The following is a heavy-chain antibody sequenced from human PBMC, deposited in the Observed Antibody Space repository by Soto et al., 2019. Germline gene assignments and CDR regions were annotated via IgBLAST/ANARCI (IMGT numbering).Heavy chain of an antibody. CDR3: ATQEVGGSYVYTFDP. D-gene: IGHD1-26*01. CDR2: IYYSGST. Sequence: QLHLRESGPGLVKPSETLSLTCTVSGGSITSSSYYWGWIRQPPGKGLEWIGSIYYSGSTYYNPSLKSRVTIAVDTSQNQLSLQLSSVTAADTAVYYCATQEVGGSYVYTFDPWGQGTLVTVSS. V-gene: IGHV4-39*01. CDR1: GGSITSSSYY. J-gene: IGHJ5*02.